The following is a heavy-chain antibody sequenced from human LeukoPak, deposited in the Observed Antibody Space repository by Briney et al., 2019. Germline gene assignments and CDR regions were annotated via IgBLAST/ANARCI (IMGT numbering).Heavy chain of an antibody. V-gene: IGHV3-30*18. Sequence: GGSLRPSCAASGFTFSNYGMHWVRQAPGKGLEWVAIISYDGSNQYYTDSVKGRFTISRDNSKNTLYLQMNSLRAEDTAVYYCAKDRSGLNWYFDLWGRGTLVTVSS. CDR3: AKDRSGLNWYFDL. D-gene: IGHD6-19*01. CDR2: ISYDGSNQ. CDR1: GFTFSNYG. J-gene: IGHJ2*01.